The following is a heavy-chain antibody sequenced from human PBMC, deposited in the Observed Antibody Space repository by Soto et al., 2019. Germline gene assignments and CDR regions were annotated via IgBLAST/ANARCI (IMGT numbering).Heavy chain of an antibody. CDR3: ARESGYDAFDI. J-gene: IGHJ3*02. D-gene: IGHD3-22*01. V-gene: IGHV4-59*01. CDR2: IYYSGST. Sequence: SETLSLTCTVSGGSISSYYWSWIRQPPGKGLEWIGYIYYSGSTNYNPSLKSRVTISVDTSKNQFSPKLSSVTAADTAVYYCARESGYDAFDIWGQGTMVTVSS. CDR1: GGSISSYY.